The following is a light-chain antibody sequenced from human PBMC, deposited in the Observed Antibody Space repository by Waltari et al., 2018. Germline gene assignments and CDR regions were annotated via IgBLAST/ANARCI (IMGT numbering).Light chain of an antibody. CDR3: QQYHNHPF. CDR1: QGISSY. Sequence: AIRITQSPSSLSASTGDRVTITCRASQGISSYLAWYQQKPGKAPKLLIYGASMLQSGLPSSFSGSGSGKDFPLIISLLPYEDSANYYRQQYHNHPFFGGGTRVEIK. CDR2: GAS. V-gene: IGKV1-8*01. J-gene: IGKJ4*01.